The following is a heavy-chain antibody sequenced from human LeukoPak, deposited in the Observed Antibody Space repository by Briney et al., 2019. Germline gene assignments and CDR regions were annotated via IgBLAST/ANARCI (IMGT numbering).Heavy chain of an antibody. CDR3: ATVTTSGY. CDR2: ISSNGGST. V-gene: IGHV3-64*01. Sequence: GGSLRLSCAASGFTFSSYAMHWVRQAPGKGLEYVSAISSNGGSTYYANSVKGRFTISRDNSKNTLYLRMGSLRAEDMAVYYCATVTTSGYWGQGTLVTVSS. CDR1: GFTFSSYA. J-gene: IGHJ4*02. D-gene: IGHD4-17*01.